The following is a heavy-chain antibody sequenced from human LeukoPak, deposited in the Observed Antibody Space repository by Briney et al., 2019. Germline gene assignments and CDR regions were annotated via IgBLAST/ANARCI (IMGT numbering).Heavy chain of an antibody. J-gene: IGHJ3*02. V-gene: IGHV3-23*01. CDR1: GFTFSSYA. D-gene: IGHD1-26*01. CDR3: AKRGGDSGSYYGNDAFDI. CDR2: ISGSGGST. Sequence: GGSLRLSCAASGFTFSSYAMRWVRQAQGKGLEWVSAISGSGGSTYYTDSVKGRFTIARDNSKNTTYLQMNSLRAEDTAVYYCAKRGGDSGSYYGNDAFDIWGQGTMVTVSS.